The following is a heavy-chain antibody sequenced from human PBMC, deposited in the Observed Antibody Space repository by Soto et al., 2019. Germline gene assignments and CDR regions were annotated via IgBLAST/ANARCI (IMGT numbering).Heavy chain of an antibody. D-gene: IGHD1-20*01. CDR2: IVPSLDTT. J-gene: IGHJ6*02. Sequence: GASVKVSCKASGGTFSSSGFSWVRQAPGQGLEWMGMIVPSLDTTNYAQKLQARVTITADEVTSTAYMELRSLRSEDTAVYYCATLAQRRYTADRYAGDVTGQGTRVTASS. CDR3: ATLAQRRYTADRYAGDV. CDR1: GGTFSSSG. V-gene: IGHV1-69*11.